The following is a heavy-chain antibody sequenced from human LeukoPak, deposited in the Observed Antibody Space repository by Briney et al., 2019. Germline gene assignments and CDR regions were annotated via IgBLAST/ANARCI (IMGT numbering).Heavy chain of an antibody. Sequence: PGGSLRLSCAASGFTFSYYGMHWVRQAPGKGLEWVAFIRYDESKKFYGDSVKGRFTISRDNSKNTLYPQMNSLRTEDTAVYYCARGRFAVGAGCYFDYWGQGTLVTVSS. CDR1: GFTFSYYG. D-gene: IGHD1-26*01. CDR2: IRYDESKK. V-gene: IGHV3-30*02. J-gene: IGHJ4*02. CDR3: ARGRFAVGAGCYFDY.